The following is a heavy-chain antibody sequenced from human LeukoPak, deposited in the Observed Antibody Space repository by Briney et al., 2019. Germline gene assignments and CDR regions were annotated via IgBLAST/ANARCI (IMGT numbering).Heavy chain of an antibody. CDR2: INHSGST. D-gene: IGHD6-6*01. Sequence: SSETLSLTCAVYGGSFSGYYWSWIRQPPGKGLEWIGEINHSGSTNYNPSLKSRVTISVDTSKNQFSLKLSSVTATDTAVYYCARGREYSSSYGVDYWGQGTLVTVSS. CDR1: GGSFSGYY. J-gene: IGHJ4*02. CDR3: ARGREYSSSYGVDY. V-gene: IGHV4-34*01.